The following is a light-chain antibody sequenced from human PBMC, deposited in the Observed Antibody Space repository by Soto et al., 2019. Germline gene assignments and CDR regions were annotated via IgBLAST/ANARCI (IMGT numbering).Light chain of an antibody. V-gene: IGLV1-40*01. Sequence: QAVVTQPPSVSGAPGQRVTISCTGSSSDIGAGYGVHWYQQLPATAPKLLIHGNSDRPSGVPDRFSGSKSGTSASLTITGLQAEDEADYYCQSYDSSLSGVIFGGGTKLTVL. CDR3: QSYDSSLSGVI. CDR2: GNS. CDR1: SSDIGAGYG. J-gene: IGLJ2*01.